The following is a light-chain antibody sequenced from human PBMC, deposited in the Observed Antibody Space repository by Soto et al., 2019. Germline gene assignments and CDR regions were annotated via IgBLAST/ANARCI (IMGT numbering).Light chain of an antibody. V-gene: IGKV1-6*01. J-gene: IGKJ1*01. CDR1: QDIRND. CDR2: AAS. CDR3: LQNYNYPWT. Sequence: AIQMTQFPSSLSASVRDRVTVTCRASQDIRNDLGWYQQKPGKAPKLLIYAASSLQSGVPSRFSGSGSGTQFTLTSSSLQPEDVATYYCLQNYNYPWTFGQGTKVEIK.